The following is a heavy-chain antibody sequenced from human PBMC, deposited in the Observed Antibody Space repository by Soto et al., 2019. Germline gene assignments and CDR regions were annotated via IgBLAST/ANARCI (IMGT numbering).Heavy chain of an antibody. CDR1: GLSFSAFW. J-gene: IGHJ4*02. CDR2: INQDGSEK. D-gene: IGHD2-15*01. CDR3: ARDSGWNIVVIPASFDL. Sequence: EVQLVESGGGLVQPGGSLRLSCAASGLSFSAFWMSWVRQIPGKGLEWVANINQDGSEKQYVDSVKGRFTISRDNAKNSLFLQMNSLRAEDSAVYYCARDSGWNIVVIPASFDLWGQGALVSVSS. V-gene: IGHV3-7*01.